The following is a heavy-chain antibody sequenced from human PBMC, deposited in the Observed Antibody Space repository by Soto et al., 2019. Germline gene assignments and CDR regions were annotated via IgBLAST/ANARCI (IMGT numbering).Heavy chain of an antibody. Sequence: GGSLRLSCAASGFTFSSYSMNWVRQAPGKGLEWVSSISSSSSYIYYADSVKGRFTISRDNAKNSLYLQMNSLRAEDTAVYYCARADGDYDILTGYHSIYYFDYWGQGTLVTVPQ. CDR1: GFTFSSYS. CDR2: ISSSSSYI. D-gene: IGHD3-9*01. V-gene: IGHV3-21*01. CDR3: ARADGDYDILTGYHSIYYFDY. J-gene: IGHJ4*02.